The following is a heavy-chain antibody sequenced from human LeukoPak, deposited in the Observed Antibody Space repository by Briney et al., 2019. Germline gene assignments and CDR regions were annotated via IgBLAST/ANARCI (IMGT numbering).Heavy chain of an antibody. D-gene: IGHD3-16*01. V-gene: IGHV4-34*01. J-gene: IGHJ6*03. CDR2: INHSGST. CDR3: ASQTNRRAGTGSYVWGSRRAMDV. Sequence: SETLSLTCAVYGGSFSGYYWSWIRQPPGKGLEWIGEINHSGSTNYNPSLKSRVTISVDTSKNQFSLKLSSVTAADTAVYYCASQTNRRAGTGSYVWGSRRAMDVWGKGTTVTISS. CDR1: GGSFSGYY.